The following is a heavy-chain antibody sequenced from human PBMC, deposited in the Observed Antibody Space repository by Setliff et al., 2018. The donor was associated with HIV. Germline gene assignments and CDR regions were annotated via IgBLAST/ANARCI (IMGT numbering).Heavy chain of an antibody. CDR3: ARAEMATIVAFDI. D-gene: IGHD5-12*01. V-gene: IGHV4-59*01. CDR1: DGSFSSDY. CDR2: IYYSGST. J-gene: IGHJ3*02. Sequence: KASETLSLTCTVSDGSFSSDYWTWIRQTPGKGLEWIGYIYYSGSTKYNPSLTSRVTISVDTSKNHFSLKLTSVTAADTAVYYCARAEMATIVAFDIWGQGTMVTVSS.